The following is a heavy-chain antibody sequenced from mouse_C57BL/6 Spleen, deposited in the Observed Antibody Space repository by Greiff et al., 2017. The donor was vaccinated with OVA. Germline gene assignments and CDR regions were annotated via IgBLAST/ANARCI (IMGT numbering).Heavy chain of an antibody. Sequence: EVKLMESGGGLVKPGGSLKLSCAASGFTFSSYAMSWVRQTPEKRLEWVATISDGGSYTYYPDNVKGRFTISRDNAKNNLYLQMSHLKSEDTAMYYCASPSYDYDRAWFAYWGQGTLVTVSA. CDR3: ASPSYDYDRAWFAY. CDR1: GFTFSSYA. CDR2: ISDGGSYT. J-gene: IGHJ3*01. D-gene: IGHD2-4*01. V-gene: IGHV5-4*03.